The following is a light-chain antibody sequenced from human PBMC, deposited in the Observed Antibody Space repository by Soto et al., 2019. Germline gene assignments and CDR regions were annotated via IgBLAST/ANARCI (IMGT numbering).Light chain of an antibody. V-gene: IGKV3D-15*01. Sequence: EIVMTQSPATLSVSPGERATLSCRASQSVSSNLAWYQQKPGQAPRLLIYGASTRATGIPARFSGSESGTEFTLTISSLQSEDFAVYYRQQYNDWPPITFGQGTRLENK. CDR3: QQYNDWPPIT. J-gene: IGKJ5*01. CDR2: GAS. CDR1: QSVSSN.